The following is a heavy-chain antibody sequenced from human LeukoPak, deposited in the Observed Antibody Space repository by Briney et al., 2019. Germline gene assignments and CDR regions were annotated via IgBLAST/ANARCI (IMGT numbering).Heavy chain of an antibody. Sequence: GGSLGLSCAASGFTFSTFWIHWVRQTPEKGLVWVSRTSPDGTTTYYADFVKGRFAMSRDNAKNTLYLQMNSLTAEDTAVYYCARDWHCNGGSCYRVPPPWGQGTLVTVSS. D-gene: IGHD2-15*01. V-gene: IGHV3-74*01. CDR2: TSPDGTTT. J-gene: IGHJ4*02. CDR3: ARDWHCNGGSCYRVPPP. CDR1: GFTFSTFW.